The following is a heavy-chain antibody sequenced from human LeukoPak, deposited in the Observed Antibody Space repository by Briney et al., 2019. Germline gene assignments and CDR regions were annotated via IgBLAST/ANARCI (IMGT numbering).Heavy chain of an antibody. CDR3: AKTTQNYHGMDV. CDR1: GGSISIYY. CDR2: IYDSGST. Sequence: PSETLSLTCTVSGGSISIYYWRWIRHPPGKGLEWIEYIYDSGSTNYNPSLKSRVTISVDTCKNQFSLKLSSVTAADTAVYYCAKTTQNYHGMDVWGQGTTVTVSS. V-gene: IGHV4-59*08. D-gene: IGHD1/OR15-1a*01. J-gene: IGHJ6*02.